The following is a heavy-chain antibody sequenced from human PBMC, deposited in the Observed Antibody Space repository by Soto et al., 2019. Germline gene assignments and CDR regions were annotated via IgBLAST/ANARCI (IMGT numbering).Heavy chain of an antibody. CDR2: INAGNGNT. J-gene: IGHJ6*02. Sequence: QVQLVQSGAEVKKPGASVKVSCKASGYTFTSYAMHWVRQAPGQRLEWMGWINAGNGNTKYSQKFQGRVTITRDTSASTAYMELSSLRSEDTAVYYCARDVGADNLYDYYGMDVWGQGTTVTVSS. CDR3: ARDVGADNLYDYYGMDV. V-gene: IGHV1-3*01. D-gene: IGHD1-26*01. CDR1: GYTFTSYA.